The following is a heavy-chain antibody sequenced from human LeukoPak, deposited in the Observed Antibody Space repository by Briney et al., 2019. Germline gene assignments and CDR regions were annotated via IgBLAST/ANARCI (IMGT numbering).Heavy chain of an antibody. Sequence: GGSLRLSCGASGFIFSNYEMNWVRQAPGKGLEWISYINSSANTIYYRDSVKGRFTMSRDNARNSLYLQMNSLRAEDTAVYYCVREAFDYIWGTYRLFEFWGQGTLVTVSS. CDR3: VREAFDYIWGTYRLFEF. CDR2: INSSANTI. V-gene: IGHV3-48*03. J-gene: IGHJ4*02. D-gene: IGHD3-16*02. CDR1: GFIFSNYE.